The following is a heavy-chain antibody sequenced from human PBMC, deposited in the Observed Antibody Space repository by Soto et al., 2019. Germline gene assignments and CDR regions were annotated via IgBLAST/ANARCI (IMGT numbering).Heavy chain of an antibody. J-gene: IGHJ4*02. Sequence: GGSLRLSCAASGFTFSSYAMSWVRQAPGKGLEWVSAISGSGGSTYYADSVKGRFTISRDNSKNTLYLQMNGLRAEDTAVYYCGKVYDFWSGIDYWGQGTLVTVSS. D-gene: IGHD3-3*01. CDR1: GFTFSSYA. CDR2: ISGSGGST. V-gene: IGHV3-23*01. CDR3: GKVYDFWSGIDY.